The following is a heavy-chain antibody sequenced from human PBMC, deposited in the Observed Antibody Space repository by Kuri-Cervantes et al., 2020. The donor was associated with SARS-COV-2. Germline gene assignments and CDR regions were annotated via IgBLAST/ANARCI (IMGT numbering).Heavy chain of an antibody. CDR2: ISSNGGST. V-gene: IGHV3-64*01. CDR3: ARDATIFGVVKSWFDP. CDR1: GFTFSSYA. D-gene: IGHD3-3*01. Sequence: GESLKISCAASGFTFSSYAMHWVRQAPGKGLEYVSAISSNGGSTYYANSVKGRFTISRDNSKNTLYLQMGSLRAEDMAVYYCARDATIFGVVKSWFDPWGQGTLVTVSS. J-gene: IGHJ5*02.